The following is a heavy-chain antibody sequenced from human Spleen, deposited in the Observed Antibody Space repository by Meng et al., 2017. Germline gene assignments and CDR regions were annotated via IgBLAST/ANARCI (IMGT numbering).Heavy chain of an antibody. J-gene: IGHJ4*02. CDR2: TYYRSKWYN. CDR3: ARQEGAFDY. Sequence: QIQLQQSGPGLVKPWQPLSLTCAISGDSVSSNSAAWNWLRQSPSTGLEWLGRTYYRSKWYNDYAVSVKSRITINPDTSKNQFSLQLNSVTPEDTAVYYCARQEGAFDYWGQGTLVTVSS. D-gene: IGHD3-16*01. CDR1: GDSVSSNSAA. V-gene: IGHV6-1*01.